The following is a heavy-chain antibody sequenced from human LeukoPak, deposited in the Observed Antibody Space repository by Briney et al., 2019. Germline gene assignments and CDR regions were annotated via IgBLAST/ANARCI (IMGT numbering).Heavy chain of an antibody. J-gene: IGHJ4*02. CDR3: AREGGHGGSLYYFDY. Sequence: GGSLRLSCAASGFTFSSYSMNWVRQAPGKGLEWVSSISSSSSYIYYADSVKGRFTISRDNAKNSLYLQMNSLRAEDTAVYYCAREGGHGGSLYYFDYWGQGTLVTVSS. CDR2: ISSSSSYI. V-gene: IGHV3-21*04. D-gene: IGHD2-15*01. CDR1: GFTFSSYS.